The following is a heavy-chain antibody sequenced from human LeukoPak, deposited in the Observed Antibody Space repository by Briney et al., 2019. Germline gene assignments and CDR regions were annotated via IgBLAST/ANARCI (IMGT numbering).Heavy chain of an antibody. CDR3: ARPDYGSGWYFHFQH. CDR2: ISYDGSNK. CDR1: GFTFSSYA. Sequence: PGRSLRLSCAASGFTFSSYAMHWVRQAPGKGLEWVAVISYDGSNKYYADSVKGRFTISRDNSKNTLYLQMNSLRAEDTAVYYCARPDYGSGWYFHFQHWGQGTLVTVSS. D-gene: IGHD6-19*01. V-gene: IGHV3-30-3*01. J-gene: IGHJ1*01.